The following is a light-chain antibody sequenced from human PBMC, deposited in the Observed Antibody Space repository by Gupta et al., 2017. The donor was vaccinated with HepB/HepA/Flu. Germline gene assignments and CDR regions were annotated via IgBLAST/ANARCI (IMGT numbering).Light chain of an antibody. Sequence: EIVLTQSPATLSLSPGERATLSCGASESVRSRYLAWYQQKPGLAPRLLMYDASKRATGIPDRFSGSGSGTGFTLTISRLEPEDFAVYYCQQDGSSPLTFGGGTKVEIK. CDR2: DAS. CDR1: ESVRSRY. J-gene: IGKJ4*01. CDR3: QQDGSSPLT. V-gene: IGKV3D-20*01.